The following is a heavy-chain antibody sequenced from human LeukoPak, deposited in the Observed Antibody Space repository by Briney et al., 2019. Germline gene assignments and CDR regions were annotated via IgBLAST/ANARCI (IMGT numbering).Heavy chain of an antibody. Sequence: PSETLSLTCTVSGGSISSYYWSWIRQPPGKGLEWIGYIYYSGSTNYNPSLKSRVTISVDTSENQFSLKLSSVTAADTAVYYCAREGYYGSGSYNWFDPWGQGTLVTVSS. D-gene: IGHD3-10*01. CDR1: GGSISSYY. CDR2: IYYSGST. J-gene: IGHJ5*02. V-gene: IGHV4-59*01. CDR3: AREGYYGSGSYNWFDP.